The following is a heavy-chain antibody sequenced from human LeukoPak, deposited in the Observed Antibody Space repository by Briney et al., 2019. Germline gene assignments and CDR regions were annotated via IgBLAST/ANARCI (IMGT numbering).Heavy chain of an antibody. D-gene: IGHD4-17*01. J-gene: IGHJ4*02. Sequence: GASVKVSCKASGGTFSSYAISWVRQAPGQGLEWMGGIIPIFGTANYAQKFRGRVTITTDESTSTAYMELSSLRSEDTAVYYCASKTEGHYGRETYYFDYWGQGTLVTVSS. V-gene: IGHV1-69*05. CDR2: IIPIFGTA. CDR1: GGTFSSYA. CDR3: ASKTEGHYGRETYYFDY.